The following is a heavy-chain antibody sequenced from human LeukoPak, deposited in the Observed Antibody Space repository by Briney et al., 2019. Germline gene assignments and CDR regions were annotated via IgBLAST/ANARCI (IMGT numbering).Heavy chain of an antibody. J-gene: IGHJ4*02. CDR3: ARAYYGSGGSLTHTDFDY. CDR1: GYTFTKYG. V-gene: IGHV1-18*04. D-gene: IGHD3-10*01. Sequence: GASVKVSCKASGYTFTKYGISWVRQAPGQGLEWMGWISAYNGNTNYAQKLQDRVTMTTDTSTSTAYMELRSLRSDDTAVYYCARAYYGSGGSLTHTDFDYWGQGTLVTVSS. CDR2: ISAYNGNT.